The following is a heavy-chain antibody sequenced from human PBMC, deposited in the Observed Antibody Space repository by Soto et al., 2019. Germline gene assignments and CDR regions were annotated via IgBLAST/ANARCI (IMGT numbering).Heavy chain of an antibody. V-gene: IGHV3-23*01. CDR1: GFTFSSYW. CDR3: ASDYYGMGV. Sequence: GGSLRLSCAASGFTFSSYWMSWVRQAPGKGLEWVSNISGNGGSKYYADSVKGRFTISRDNSKNTLYLQMNSLRAEDTAVYYCASDYYGMGVWGQGTTVTVSS. J-gene: IGHJ6*02. CDR2: ISGNGGSK.